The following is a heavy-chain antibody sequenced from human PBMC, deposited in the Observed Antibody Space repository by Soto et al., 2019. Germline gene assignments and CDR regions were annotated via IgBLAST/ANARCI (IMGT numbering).Heavy chain of an antibody. CDR1: GGTFSSYT. J-gene: IGHJ6*03. D-gene: IGHD3-3*01. CDR3: ARSFFEWVSEINYYYMLD. V-gene: IGHV1-69*02. Sequence: ASVKVSCKASGGTFSSYTISWVRQAPGQGLEWMGRIIPILGIANYAQKFQGRVTITADKSTSTAYMELSSLRSEDTAVYYCARSFFEWVSEINYYYMLDWGKGPTVTV. CDR2: IIPILGIA.